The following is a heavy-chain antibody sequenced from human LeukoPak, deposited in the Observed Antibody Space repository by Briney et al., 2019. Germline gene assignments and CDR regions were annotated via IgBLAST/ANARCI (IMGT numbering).Heavy chain of an antibody. CDR1: GGSVSGYY. J-gene: IGHJ6*03. V-gene: IGHV4-34*01. CDR3: ARGRSITIFWSGFPYYYYMDV. D-gene: IGHD3-9*01. Sequence: ASETLSLTCAVYGGSVSGYYWSWIRQPPGKGLEWIGEINHGGSTNYNPSLKSRVTISVDTSKNQFSLKLSSVTAADTAVYYCARGRSITIFWSGFPYYYYMDVWGKGTTVTVSS. CDR2: INHGGST.